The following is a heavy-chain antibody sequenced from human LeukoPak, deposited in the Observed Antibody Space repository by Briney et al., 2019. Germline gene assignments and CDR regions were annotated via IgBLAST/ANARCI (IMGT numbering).Heavy chain of an antibody. Sequence: ASVKVSCKASGYTFTSYGISWVRQAPGQGLEWMGWISAYNGNTNYAQKVQGRVTMTTDTSTSTAYMELRSLRSDDTAVYYCATVRNHYDSSGYHGSSLDYWGQGTLVTVSS. CDR2: ISAYNGNT. D-gene: IGHD3-22*01. J-gene: IGHJ4*02. CDR3: ATVRNHYDSSGYHGSSLDY. CDR1: GYTFTSYG. V-gene: IGHV1-18*01.